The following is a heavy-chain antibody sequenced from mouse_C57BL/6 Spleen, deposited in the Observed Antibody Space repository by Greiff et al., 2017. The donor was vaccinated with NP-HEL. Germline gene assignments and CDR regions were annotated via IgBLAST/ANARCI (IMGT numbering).Heavy chain of an antibody. CDR3: ASRSHYYGSDY. D-gene: IGHD1-1*01. Sequence: QVQLKQSGAELVKPGASVKISCKASGYTFTDYYINWVKQRPGQGLEWIGKIGPGSGSTYYNEKFKGKATLTADKSSGTAYMQLSSLTSEYSAVYWCASRSHYYGSDYWGHGTTLTVSS. CDR2: IGPGSGST. V-gene: IGHV1-77*01. J-gene: IGHJ2*01. CDR1: GYTFTDYY.